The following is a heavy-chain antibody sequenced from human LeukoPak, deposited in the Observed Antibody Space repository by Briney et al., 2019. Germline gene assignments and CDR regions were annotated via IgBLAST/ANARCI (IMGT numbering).Heavy chain of an antibody. D-gene: IGHD3-10*01. CDR1: GGSFSGYY. CDR3: ARSGKGRDWFGELLWHFDY. V-gene: IGHV4-34*01. Sequence: SETLSLTCAVYGGSFSGYYWSWIRQPPGKGLEWIGEINHSGSTNYNPSLKSRVTISVDTSKNQFSLMLSSVTAADTAVYYCARSGKGRDWFGELLWHFDYWGQGTLVTVSS. J-gene: IGHJ4*02. CDR2: INHSGST.